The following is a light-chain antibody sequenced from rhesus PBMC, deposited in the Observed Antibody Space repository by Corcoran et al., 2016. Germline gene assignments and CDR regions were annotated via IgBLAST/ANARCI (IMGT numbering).Light chain of an antibody. Sequence: EIVMTQSPATLSLSPGETATLSCRASESVGSYLAWYQQKLVQVPTLLVHSAYFRAPGIPDRFSGSGSRTQFTLTISSLEPEDVGVYHCQQYNDFLFTFGGGTKVELK. CDR1: ESVGSY. CDR2: SAY. V-gene: IGKV3-40*03. J-gene: IGKJ4*01. CDR3: QQYNDFLFT.